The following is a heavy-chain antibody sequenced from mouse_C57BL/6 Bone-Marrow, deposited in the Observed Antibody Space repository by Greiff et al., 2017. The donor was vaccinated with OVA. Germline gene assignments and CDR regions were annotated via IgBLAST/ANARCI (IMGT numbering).Heavy chain of an antibody. CDR2: IDPSDSYT. CDR1: GYTFTSYW. V-gene: IGHV1-69*01. J-gene: IGHJ1*03. CDR3: ARQGYYGSSDWYFDV. D-gene: IGHD1-1*01. Sequence: QVQLKQPGAELVMPGASVKLSCKASGYTFTSYWMHWVKQRPGQGLEWIGEIDPSDSYTNYNQKFKGKSTLTVDKSSSTAYMQLSSLTSEDSAVYYCARQGYYGSSDWYFDVWGTGTTVTVSS.